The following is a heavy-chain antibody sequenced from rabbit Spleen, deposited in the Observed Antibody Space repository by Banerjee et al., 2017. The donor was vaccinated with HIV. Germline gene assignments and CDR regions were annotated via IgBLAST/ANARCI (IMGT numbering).Heavy chain of an antibody. CDR3: ARDLTGVIGWNFNL. V-gene: IGHV1S40*01. D-gene: IGHD1-1*01. J-gene: IGHJ4*01. CDR2: IYAGSRDSA. Sequence: QQLEESGGDLVKPGASLTLTCTASRFSFSSRYDLCWVRQAPGKGLEWIACIYAGSRDSAKYATWAKGRFSISKPSSTTVTLQMTSLTAADTATYFCARDLTGVIGWNFNLWGQGTLVTVS. CDR1: RFSFSSRYD.